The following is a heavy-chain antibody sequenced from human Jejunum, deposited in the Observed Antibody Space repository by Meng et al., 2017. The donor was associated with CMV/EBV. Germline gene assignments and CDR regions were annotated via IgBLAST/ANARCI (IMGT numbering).Heavy chain of an antibody. CDR2: IRYDGGER. J-gene: IGHJ4*02. CDR1: GFSLECYW. Sequence: LKFSCVASGFSLECYWLDWVRQAPGRGLEWVANIRYDGGERYYVNSVEGRFFIYRDNAKNSLYLQMNSLRAEDSAIYYCTRALDYWGQGTLVTVSS. V-gene: IGHV3-7*04. CDR3: TRALDY.